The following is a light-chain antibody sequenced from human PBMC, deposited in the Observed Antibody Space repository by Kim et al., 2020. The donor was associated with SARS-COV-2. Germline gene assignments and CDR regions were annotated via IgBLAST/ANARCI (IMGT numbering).Light chain of an antibody. CDR1: QAISSY. Sequence: ASTGDRVTITGRARQAISSYLAWYQQKPGKAPKFLIYAASTLQSGVPSRFSGSGSGTDFTLTISRLQSEDFATYYCQQYYSFPWTFGQGTKVDIK. J-gene: IGKJ1*01. V-gene: IGKV1-8*01. CDR2: AAS. CDR3: QQYYSFPWT.